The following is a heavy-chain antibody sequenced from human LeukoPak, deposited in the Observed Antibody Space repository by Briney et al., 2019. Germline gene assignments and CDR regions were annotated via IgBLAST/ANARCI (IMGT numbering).Heavy chain of an antibody. J-gene: IGHJ4*02. CDR3: ASIVLMVYAIDY. Sequence: KSSQTLSLTCTVSGGSISSGDYYWSWIRQPPGKGLEWIGYIYYSGSTYYNPSLKRRVTISVDTSKNQFSLKLSSVTAADTAVYYCASIVLMVYAIDYWGQGTLVTVSS. V-gene: IGHV4-30-4*01. CDR2: IYYSGST. D-gene: IGHD2-8*01. CDR1: GGSISSGDYY.